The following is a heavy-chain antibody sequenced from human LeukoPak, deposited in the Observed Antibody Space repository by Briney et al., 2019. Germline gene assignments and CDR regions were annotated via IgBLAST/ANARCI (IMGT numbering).Heavy chain of an antibody. J-gene: IGHJ4*02. CDR2: MNPNSGNT. CDR1: GYTFTSYH. CDR3: ARAGGRVGYSDLQDFDY. Sequence: ASVKVSCKASGYTFTSYHINWVRQATGQGLEWMGWMNPNSGNTGYAQKFQGRVTMTWNTSISTAYMELSSLRSEDTAVYYCARAGGRVGYSDLQDFDYWGQGTLVAVSS. D-gene: IGHD3-22*01. V-gene: IGHV1-8*01.